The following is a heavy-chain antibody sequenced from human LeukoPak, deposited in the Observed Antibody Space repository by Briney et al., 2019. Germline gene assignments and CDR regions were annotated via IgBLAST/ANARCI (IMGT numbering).Heavy chain of an antibody. CDR1: GGSFSGYY. V-gene: IGHV4-34*01. CDR3: AKKSIAVGRWGHWFDP. CDR2: INHSGST. Sequence: PSETLSLTCAVYGGSFSGYYWSWIRQPPGKGLEWIGEINHSGSTNYNPSLKSRVTISVDTSKNQFSLKLSSVTAADTAVYYCAKKSIAVGRWGHWFDPWGQGTLVTVSS. D-gene: IGHD6-19*01. J-gene: IGHJ5*02.